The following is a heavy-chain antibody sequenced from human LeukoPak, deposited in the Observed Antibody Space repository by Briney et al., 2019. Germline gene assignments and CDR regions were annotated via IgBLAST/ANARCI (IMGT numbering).Heavy chain of an antibody. V-gene: IGHV3-74*01. Sequence: GSLRLSCAASGFTFNSYWMHWVRQAPGKGLVWVSRINTDGTSTSYADSVKGRFTISRDNAKNTLYLQMNSLRAEDTAVYYCARDKYASRDYMDVWGKGTTVTVSS. J-gene: IGHJ6*03. CDR2: INTDGTST. D-gene: IGHD2-8*01. CDR1: GFTFNSYW. CDR3: ARDKYASRDYMDV.